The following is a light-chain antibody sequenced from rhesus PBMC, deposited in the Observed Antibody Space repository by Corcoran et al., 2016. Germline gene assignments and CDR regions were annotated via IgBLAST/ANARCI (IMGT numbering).Light chain of an antibody. CDR1: QGISSY. V-gene: IGKV1-28*03. Sequence: DIQMTQSPSSLSASVGDTVTITCRASQGISSYLNWFQQKPGKAPKLLIYDASILESGVPSRVSGSGSGTDFTLTFSSLQPEDFAAYYCLQHNSYPFTFGPGTKLDIK. CDR2: DAS. J-gene: IGKJ3*01. CDR3: LQHNSYPFT.